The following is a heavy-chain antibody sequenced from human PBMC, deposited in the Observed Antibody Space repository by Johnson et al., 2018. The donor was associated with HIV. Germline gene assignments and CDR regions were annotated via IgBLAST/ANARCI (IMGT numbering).Heavy chain of an antibody. J-gene: IGHJ3*02. CDR3: ARESDSSGYYSDAFDI. D-gene: IGHD3-22*01. CDR2: TWFDGSKK. Sequence: QVQLVESGGGVVQPGRSLRLSCAASGFTFSNYGIHWVRQAPGKGLEWVASTWFDGSKKYYSDSVKGRFTISRDNSKNTLYLQMNSLRAEDTAVYYCARESDSSGYYSDAFDIWGQGTMVTVSS. V-gene: IGHV3-33*01. CDR1: GFTFSNYG.